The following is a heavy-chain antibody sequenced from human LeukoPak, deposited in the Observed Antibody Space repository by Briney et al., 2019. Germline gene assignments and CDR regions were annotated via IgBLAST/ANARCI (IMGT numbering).Heavy chain of an antibody. D-gene: IGHD5-12*01. CDR1: GDSISISSYS. Sequence: SETLSLTCTVSGDSISISSYSWGWIRQPPGKGLEWIVSVYDGGTIYYNPPLNSRATISADTSKNQFSLQLNSVTAADTAFYYCARHDGRGGATMGAFDFWGQGSLVTVSS. J-gene: IGHJ5*01. CDR3: ARHDGRGGATMGAFDF. V-gene: IGHV4-39*01. CDR2: VYDGGTI.